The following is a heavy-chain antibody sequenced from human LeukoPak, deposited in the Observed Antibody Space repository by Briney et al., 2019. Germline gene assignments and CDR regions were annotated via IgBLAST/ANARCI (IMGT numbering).Heavy chain of an antibody. CDR2: ISSSSSII. CDR1: GFTFSTYS. CDR3: ANQPVVAAAGTPYYYYGMDV. J-gene: IGHJ6*02. D-gene: IGHD6-13*01. V-gene: IGHV3-48*01. Sequence: GGSLRLSCAASGFTFSTYSMNWVRQAPGKGLEWVSYISSSSSIINYAESVRGRFTISRDNSKNTLYLQMNSLRAEDTAVYYCANQPVVAAAGTPYYYYGMDVWGQGTTVTVSS.